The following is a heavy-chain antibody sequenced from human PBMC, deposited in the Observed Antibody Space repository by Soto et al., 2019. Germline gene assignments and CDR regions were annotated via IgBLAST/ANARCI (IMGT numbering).Heavy chain of an antibody. CDR3: ARGVGAQQWLVGVWFAP. Sequence: QVQLVQSGAEVKKPGASVKVSCKASGYTFTGYYMHWVRQAPGQGLEWMGWINPNSGGTNYAQKFQGRVTMTRDTSISTTYMETSRVGSDDTAVYYCARGVGAQQWLVGVWFAPWGQGTLVTVSS. CDR2: INPNSGGT. V-gene: IGHV1-2*02. CDR1: GYTFTGYY. J-gene: IGHJ5*02. D-gene: IGHD6-19*01.